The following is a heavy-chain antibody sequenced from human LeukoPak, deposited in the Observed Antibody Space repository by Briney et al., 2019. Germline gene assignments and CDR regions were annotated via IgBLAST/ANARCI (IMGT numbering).Heavy chain of an antibody. J-gene: IGHJ4*02. Sequence: GGPLRLSCAASGFTFSSYAMSWVRQAPGKGLEWVSAISGSGGSTYYADSVKGRFTISRDNSKNTLYLQMNSLRAEDTAVYYCAKDRNVDTAMAELDYWGQGTLVTDSS. V-gene: IGHV3-23*01. D-gene: IGHD5-18*01. CDR2: ISGSGGST. CDR3: AKDRNVDTAMAELDY. CDR1: GFTFSSYA.